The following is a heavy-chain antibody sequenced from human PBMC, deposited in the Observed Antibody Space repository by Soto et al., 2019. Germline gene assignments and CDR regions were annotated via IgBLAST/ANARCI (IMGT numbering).Heavy chain of an antibody. CDR1: GGSISSSSYY. CDR3: ARHVSGYSSGWVYYYYDMDV. V-gene: IGHV4-39*01. J-gene: IGHJ6*02. Sequence: PSETLSLTCTVSGGSISSSSYYWGWIRQPPGKGLEWIGSIYYSGSTYYNPSLKSRVTISVDTSKNQFSLKLSSVTAADTAVYYCARHVSGYSSGWVYYYYDMDVWGQGTTVTVSS. D-gene: IGHD6-19*01. CDR2: IYYSGST.